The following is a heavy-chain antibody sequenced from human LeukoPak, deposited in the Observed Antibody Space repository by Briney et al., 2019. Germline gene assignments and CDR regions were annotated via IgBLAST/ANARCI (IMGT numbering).Heavy chain of an antibody. V-gene: IGHV3-33*08. CDR3: ARDKGPYYFDQ. CDR1: GFTFSSYS. CDR2: IWNDGSQK. J-gene: IGHJ4*02. Sequence: PGGSLRLSCAASGFTFSSYSMHWVRQAPGKGLEWVAVIWNDGSQKYYADSVKGRFTISRDNSKNTLYLQMNSLRAEDTAVYYCARDKGPYYFDQWGQGTLLTVSS.